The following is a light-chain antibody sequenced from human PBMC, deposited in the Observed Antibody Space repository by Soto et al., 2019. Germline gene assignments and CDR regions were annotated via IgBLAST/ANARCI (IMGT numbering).Light chain of an antibody. CDR2: GAS. CDR1: QSVSSSY. CDR3: QQYGSSPRT. J-gene: IGKJ1*01. V-gene: IGKV3-20*01. Sequence: EIVLTQSPGTLSLSPGERATLSCRASQSVSSSYLAWYKQKPGQAPRLLIYGASSRATGSPDRFSGSGSGTDFTLTISRLEPEDFAVYYCQQYGSSPRTFGQGTKVDIK.